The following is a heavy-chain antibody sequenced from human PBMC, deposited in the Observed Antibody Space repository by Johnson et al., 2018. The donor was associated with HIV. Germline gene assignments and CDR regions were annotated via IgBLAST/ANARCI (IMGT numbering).Heavy chain of an antibody. Sequence: VQLVESGGGLIQPGGSLRLSCAASGFTVSSNYMSWVRQAQGKGLEWVSVIYSGGSTYYADPVKGRFSISRDKSKNTLYLQMNSLRAEDTAMYYCSRDRTVTTDHDAFDIWGQGTMVTVSS. V-gene: IGHV3-53*01. CDR1: GFTVSSNY. CDR3: SRDRTVTTDHDAFDI. CDR2: IYSGGST. J-gene: IGHJ3*02. D-gene: IGHD4-17*01.